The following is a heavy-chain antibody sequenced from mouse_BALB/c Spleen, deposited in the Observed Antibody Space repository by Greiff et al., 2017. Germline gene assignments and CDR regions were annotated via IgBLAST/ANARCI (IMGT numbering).Heavy chain of an antibody. D-gene: IGHD2-4*01. CDR2: IYPGDGDT. Sequence: QVQLKQSGAELVRPGSSVKISCKASGYAFSSYWMNWVKQRPGQGLEWIGQIYPGDGDTNYNGKFKGKATLTADKSSSTAYMQLSSLTSEDSAVYFCARETTMITTRAMDYWGQGTSVTVSS. J-gene: IGHJ4*01. V-gene: IGHV1-80*01. CDR1: GYAFSSYW. CDR3: ARETTMITTRAMDY.